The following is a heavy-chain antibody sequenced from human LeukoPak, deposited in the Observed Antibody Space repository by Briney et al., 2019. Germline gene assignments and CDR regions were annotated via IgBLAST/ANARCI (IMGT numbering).Heavy chain of an antibody. Sequence: SVQVSCKASGGTFSSYAISWVRQAPGQGLEWMGGIIPIFGTANYAQKFQGRVTITADESTSTAHIQLSSLRSEDTAVYYCARDRTDPLVKDNWFDPWGERALVTVSS. D-gene: IGHD4-23*01. CDR1: GGTFSSYA. V-gene: IGHV1-69*13. J-gene: IGHJ5*02. CDR2: IIPIFGTA. CDR3: ARDRTDPLVKDNWFDP.